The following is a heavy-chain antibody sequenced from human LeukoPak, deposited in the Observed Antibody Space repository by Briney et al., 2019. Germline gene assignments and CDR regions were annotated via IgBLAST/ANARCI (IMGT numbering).Heavy chain of an antibody. CDR1: GYTFSSYG. Sequence: ASVKVSCKASGYTFSSYGISWVRQAPGQGLEWMGWISAYNGNTKYAQKVQGRVTMTTDSSTSTAYMELRSLRSDDTAVYYCARDEAASWDNALDMWGQGTMVTVSS. CDR3: ARDEAASWDNALDM. CDR2: ISAYNGNT. J-gene: IGHJ3*02. V-gene: IGHV1-18*01. D-gene: IGHD1-26*01.